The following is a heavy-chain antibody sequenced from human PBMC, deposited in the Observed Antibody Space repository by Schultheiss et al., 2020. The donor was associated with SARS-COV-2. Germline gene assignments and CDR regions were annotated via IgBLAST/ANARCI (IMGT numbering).Heavy chain of an antibody. CDR2: INSSSSYT. Sequence: GGSLRLSCAASGFTFGDYAMSWFRQAPGKGLEWVSYINSSSSYTNYTDSVKGRFTISRDNAKNSLYLQMNSLRAEDTAVYYCARDYCSGGSCYGRDYYGMDVWGQGTTVTVSS. V-gene: IGHV3-11*06. D-gene: IGHD2-15*01. CDR1: GFTFGDYA. CDR3: ARDYCSGGSCYGRDYYGMDV. J-gene: IGHJ6*02.